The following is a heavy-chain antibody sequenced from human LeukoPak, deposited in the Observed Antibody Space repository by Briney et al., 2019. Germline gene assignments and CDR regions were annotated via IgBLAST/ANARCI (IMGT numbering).Heavy chain of an antibody. CDR2: IDDAGSGT. CDR1: GFTVTSNW. J-gene: IGHJ4*02. Sequence: GGSLRLSCAASGFTVTSNWIHWVRQAPGKGLVWVSRIDDAGSGTSYTDSVKGRFTISRDTAKNTVYLQMNSLRVDDTAVYYCATVFDLWGQGTLVTVSS. V-gene: IGHV3-74*01. CDR3: ATVFDL.